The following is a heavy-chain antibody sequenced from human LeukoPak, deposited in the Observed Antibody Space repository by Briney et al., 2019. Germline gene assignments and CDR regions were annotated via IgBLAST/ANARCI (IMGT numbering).Heavy chain of an antibody. D-gene: IGHD3-3*01. Sequence: GGSLRLSCAASGFTFSSYAMSWVRQARGKGLEWVSAISGSGGSTYYADSVKGRFTISRDNSKNTLSLQMNSLRAEDTAVYYCAKGLSGFLEWLLYDYWGQGTLVTVSS. CDR2: ISGSGGST. J-gene: IGHJ4*02. CDR1: GFTFSSYA. CDR3: AKGLSGFLEWLLYDY. V-gene: IGHV3-23*01.